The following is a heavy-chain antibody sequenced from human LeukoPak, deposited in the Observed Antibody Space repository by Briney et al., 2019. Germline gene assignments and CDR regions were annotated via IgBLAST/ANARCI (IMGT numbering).Heavy chain of an antibody. Sequence: ASVKVSCKASGYTFTNFGFSWVRQAPGQGPEWMGWISAHNGNTNYAQKFQRRVTMTTDTSTSTTYMERRSLRSDDTAVYYCARDRIAYCSGGSCDLHSWGQGTLVTVSS. J-gene: IGHJ4*02. CDR2: ISAHNGNT. CDR3: ARDRIAYCSGGSCDLHS. V-gene: IGHV1-18*01. CDR1: GYTFTNFG. D-gene: IGHD2-15*01.